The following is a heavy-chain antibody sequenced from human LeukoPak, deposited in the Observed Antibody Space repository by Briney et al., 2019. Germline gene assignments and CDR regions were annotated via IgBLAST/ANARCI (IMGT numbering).Heavy chain of an antibody. CDR3: ARSKWLNYFDY. J-gene: IGHJ4*02. CDR1: GGSFSGYY. V-gene: IGHV4-34*01. D-gene: IGHD3-22*01. Sequence: SETLSLTCAVYGGSFSGYYWSWIRQPPGKGLEWIGEINHSGSTNYNPSLKSRVTISVDTSKNQFSLKLSSVTAADTAVYYCARSKWLNYFDYWGQGTLVTDSS. CDR2: INHSGST.